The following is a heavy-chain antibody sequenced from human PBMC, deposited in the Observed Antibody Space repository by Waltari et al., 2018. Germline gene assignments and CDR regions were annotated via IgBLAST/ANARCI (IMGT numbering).Heavy chain of an antibody. D-gene: IGHD6-19*01. J-gene: IGHJ4*02. V-gene: IGHV3-7*01. Sequence: EVQLVESGGGLVQPGGSLRLSCAASGFTLSSFWMNWVRQTPGKGLEWVAGRKKEGSEKYYADSVKGRFTISRDNAKNSLYLQMNSLRAEDTAVYYCATSGWYCFDYWGQGTLVTVSS. CDR3: ATSGWYCFDY. CDR2: RKKEGSEK. CDR1: GFTLSSFW.